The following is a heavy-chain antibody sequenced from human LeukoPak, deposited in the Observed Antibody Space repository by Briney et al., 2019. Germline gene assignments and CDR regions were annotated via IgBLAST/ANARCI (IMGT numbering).Heavy chain of an antibody. CDR1: GFTFCTYA. CDR3: ARVYLGRLTAGYFDH. CDR2: ISYDGRQN. V-gene: IGHV3-30*04. J-gene: IGHJ4*02. Sequence: PGGSLRLSCAASGFTFCTYAMNWVRQAPGKGLEWVAVISYDGRQNYYADSVKGRFTISRDNSKNTLYLQMNSLRDEDSAAYYCARVYLGRLTAGYFDHWGQGTWVTVSP. D-gene: IGHD2-8*01.